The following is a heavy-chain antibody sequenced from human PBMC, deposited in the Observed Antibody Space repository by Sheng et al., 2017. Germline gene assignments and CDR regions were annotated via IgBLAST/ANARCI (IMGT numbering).Heavy chain of an antibody. CDR3: AKDIVTTGGFDP. J-gene: IGHJ5*02. D-gene: IGHD4-4*01. CDR1: GFTFSTYG. CDR2: IRYDGSNK. Sequence: QVQLVESGGGVVQPGGSLRLSCAASGFTFSTYGMHWVRQAPGKGLEWVAFIRYDGSNKYYADSVKGRFTISRDNSKNTLYLQMNSLRAEDTAVYYCAKDIVTTGGFDPWGQGTLVTVSS. V-gene: IGHV3-30*02.